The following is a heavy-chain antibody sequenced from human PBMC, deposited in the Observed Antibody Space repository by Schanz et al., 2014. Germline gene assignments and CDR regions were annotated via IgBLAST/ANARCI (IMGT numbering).Heavy chain of an antibody. CDR1: GFTFSSYA. V-gene: IGHV3-23*01. CDR3: AKVRYSSGWRGDYFDE. CDR2: FDAHDGRA. D-gene: IGHD6-25*01. Sequence: EVQLLESGGGLVQPGGSLRLSCAASGFTFSSYAMSWVRQAPGKGLEWVSGFDAHDGRAYYADSAKGRFTISRDNSKSTLYVEMNSLRAEDTAVYYCAKVRYSSGWRGDYFDEWGQGTLVTVAS. J-gene: IGHJ4*02.